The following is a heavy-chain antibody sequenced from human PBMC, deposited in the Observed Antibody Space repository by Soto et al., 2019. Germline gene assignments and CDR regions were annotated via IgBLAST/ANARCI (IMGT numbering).Heavy chain of an antibody. CDR3: ARYRREAVAGYTLDN. Sequence: SETLSLTCAVSGASISSGGYSWGWIRQPPGKGLEWIGYVYNSGSTNYNPSLKSRVTISEDTSKSQFSLKVNSMTAADTAVYYCARYRREAVAGYTLDNWGQGILVTVSS. J-gene: IGHJ4*02. D-gene: IGHD6-13*01. V-gene: IGHV4-61*08. CDR2: VYNSGST. CDR1: GASISSGGYS.